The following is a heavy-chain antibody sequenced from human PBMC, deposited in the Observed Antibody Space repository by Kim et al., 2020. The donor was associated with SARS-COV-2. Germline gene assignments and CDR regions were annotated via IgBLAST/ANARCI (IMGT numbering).Heavy chain of an antibody. D-gene: IGHD6-6*01. Sequence: GGSLRLSCAASGFTFSTYEINWVRQAPGKGLEWVSYISSSDSITYYADSVKGRFTISRDNAKNSLYLQMNSLRAEDTAVYYCARENQRSIATRPSFFEYWGQGTLVTVSS. J-gene: IGHJ4*02. V-gene: IGHV3-48*03. CDR1: GFTFSTYE. CDR3: ARENQRSIATRPSFFEY. CDR2: ISSSDSIT.